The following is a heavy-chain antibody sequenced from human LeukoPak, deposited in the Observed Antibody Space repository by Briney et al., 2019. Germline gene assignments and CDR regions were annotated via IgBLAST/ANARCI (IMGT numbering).Heavy chain of an antibody. V-gene: IGHV1-69*05. CDR1: GGTFSSYA. Sequence: ASVKVSCKASGGTFSSYAISWVRQAPGQGLEWMGGIIPIFGTANYAQKFQGRVTITTDESTSTAYMELSSLRSKDTAVYYCARDYCSSTSCYRADAFDIWGQGTMVAVSS. CDR2: IIPIFGTA. D-gene: IGHD2-2*01. CDR3: ARDYCSSTSCYRADAFDI. J-gene: IGHJ3*02.